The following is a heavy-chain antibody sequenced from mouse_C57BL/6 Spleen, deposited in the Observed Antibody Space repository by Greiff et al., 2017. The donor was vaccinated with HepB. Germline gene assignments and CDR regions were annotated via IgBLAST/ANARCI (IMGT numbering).Heavy chain of an antibody. V-gene: IGHV1-61*01. Sequence: QVQLQQSGAELVRPGSSVKLSCKASGYTFTSYWMDWVKRRPGQGLEWIGNIYPSDSETHYNQKFKDKATLTVDKSSSTAYMQLSSLTSEDSAVYYCARGFITTVVATDAYWGQGTLVTVSA. CDR1: GYTFTSYW. CDR2: IYPSDSET. D-gene: IGHD1-1*01. CDR3: ARGFITTVVATDAY. J-gene: IGHJ3*01.